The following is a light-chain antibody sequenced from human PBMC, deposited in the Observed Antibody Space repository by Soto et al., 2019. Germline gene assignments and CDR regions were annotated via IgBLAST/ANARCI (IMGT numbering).Light chain of an antibody. CDR1: QNVDRA. Sequence: EIVMTQSPATLSVSPGETATLSCRASQNVDRAVAWYQHKPCQAPRLLIVGASFRATGVPGRFSGGGSGTAFTLTISSLQSEDFAVYYCQQYRHWPPLTFGGGTAVEIK. J-gene: IGKJ4*01. CDR3: QQYRHWPPLT. V-gene: IGKV3-15*01. CDR2: GAS.